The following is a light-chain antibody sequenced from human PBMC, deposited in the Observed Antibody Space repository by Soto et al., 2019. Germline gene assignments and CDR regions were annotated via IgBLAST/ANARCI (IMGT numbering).Light chain of an antibody. CDR3: QQYGSSPWT. CDR1: QSVSSNY. V-gene: IGKV3-20*01. CDR2: GAS. Sequence: EIVLTQSPGTLSLSPGERATLSCRASQSVSSNYLAWYQQKPGQAPRPLIYGASSRATGIPDRFSGSGAGTDFTLTISILEPEDFAVYYCQQYGSSPWTFGQGTKLEIK. J-gene: IGKJ1*01.